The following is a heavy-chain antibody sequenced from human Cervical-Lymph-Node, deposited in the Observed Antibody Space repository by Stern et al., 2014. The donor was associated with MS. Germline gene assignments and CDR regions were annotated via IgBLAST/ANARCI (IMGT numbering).Heavy chain of an antibody. D-gene: IGHD6-19*01. V-gene: IGHV1-46*01. Sequence: QDQLEQSGAEVKKPGASVKVSCKASGYTFTRYYMHWVRKAPGQGLEWMGIINPSGGSTINAQKFQGRVTMNRDTSTSTVHIELSSLRSEDTAVYYCAREVAGHRLGMMDVWGQGTTVTVSS. CDR2: INPSGGST. CDR1: GYTFTRYY. J-gene: IGHJ6*02. CDR3: AREVAGHRLGMMDV.